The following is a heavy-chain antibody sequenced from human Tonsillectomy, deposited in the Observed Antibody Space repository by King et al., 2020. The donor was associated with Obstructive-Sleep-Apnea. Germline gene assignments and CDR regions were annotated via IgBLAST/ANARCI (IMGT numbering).Heavy chain of an antibody. Sequence: QLVQSGAEVKKPVASVKVSCKASGYTFTGYYMHWVRQAPGQGLEWMGWINPNSGGTSLPQKFQGWVTMTRDTSISTAHMELSRLRSDATAVYYCARGRDYYDSSTYDYYFDYWGQGTLVTVSS. D-gene: IGHD3-22*01. CDR1: GYTFTGYY. V-gene: IGHV1-2*04. CDR2: INPNSGGT. CDR3: ARGRDYYDSSTYDYYFDY. J-gene: IGHJ4*02.